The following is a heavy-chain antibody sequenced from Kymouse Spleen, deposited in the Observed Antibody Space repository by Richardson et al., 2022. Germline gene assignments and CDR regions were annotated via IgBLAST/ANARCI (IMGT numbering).Heavy chain of an antibody. CDR3: ATSSSSGRYYYYYGMDV. V-gene: IGHV3-72*01. J-gene: IGHJ6*02. CDR2: TRNKANSYTT. Sequence: EVQLVESGGGLVQPGGSLRLSCAASGFTFSDHYMDWVRQAPGKGLEWVGRTRNKANSYTTEYAASVKGRFTISRDDSKNSLYLQMNSLKTEDTAVYYCATSSSSGRYYYYYGMDVWGQGTTVTVSS. D-gene: IGHD6-6*01. CDR1: GFTFSDHY.